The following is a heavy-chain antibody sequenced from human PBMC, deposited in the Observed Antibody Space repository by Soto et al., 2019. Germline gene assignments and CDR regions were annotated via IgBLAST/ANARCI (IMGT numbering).Heavy chain of an antibody. CDR3: AGEYYYDENGLDV. Sequence: QVQLVESGGGVVQPGKSLRLSCAVSGLTFSRYGMHWVRQAPGKGLEWVAVIWYDGSNKYYADSVKGRFTISRDNSKKTLCLQMNSLRVEDTAVYYCAGEYYYDENGLDVWGQGTTVTVSS. D-gene: IGHD3-22*01. CDR2: IWYDGSNK. J-gene: IGHJ6*02. CDR1: GLTFSRYG. V-gene: IGHV3-33*01.